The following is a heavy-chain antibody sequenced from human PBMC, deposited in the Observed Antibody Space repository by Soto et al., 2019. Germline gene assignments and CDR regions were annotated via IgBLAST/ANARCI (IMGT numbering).Heavy chain of an antibody. J-gene: IGHJ4*02. D-gene: IGHD3-22*01. V-gene: IGHV3-49*03. CDR2: IRSKTFRGTT. CDR3: TSPGGYYYDAHGPPH. Sequence: EVQLVESGGGLVQPGRSLRLSCSASGFSFGDFALGWFRQAPGKGLEWVGFIRSKTFRGTTEYAASVKGRFSISRDDSRRIAYLQMSSLKSEDTAVYYCTSPGGYYYDAHGPPHWGQGTLVTVSS. CDR1: GFSFGDFA.